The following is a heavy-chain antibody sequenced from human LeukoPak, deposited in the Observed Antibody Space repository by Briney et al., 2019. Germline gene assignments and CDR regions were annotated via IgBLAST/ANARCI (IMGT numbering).Heavy chain of an antibody. CDR1: GFTFSSYG. J-gene: IGHJ6*03. CDR2: IRYDGSNK. D-gene: IGHD3-22*01. CDR3: AKLSYYDSSGYYSMIPLYYYYYMDV. Sequence: GGSLRLSCAASGFTFSSYGMHWVRQAPGKGLEWVALIRYDGSNKYYADSVKGRFTISRDNSKNTLYLQMNSLRAEDTAVYYCAKLSYYDSSGYYSMIPLYYYYYMDVWGKGTTVTISS. V-gene: IGHV3-30*02.